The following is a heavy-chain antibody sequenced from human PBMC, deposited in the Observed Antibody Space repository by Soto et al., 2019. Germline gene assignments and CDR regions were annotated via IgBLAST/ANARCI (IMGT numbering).Heavy chain of an antibody. CDR2: INHSGST. Sequence: SETLSLTCAVYGGSFSGYYWSWIRQPPGKGLEWIGEINHSGSTNYNPSLKSRVTISVDTSKNQFSLKLSSVTAADTAVYYCARGGYYRDAFDIWGQGTMVTVSS. CDR1: GGSFSGYY. CDR3: ARGGYYRDAFDI. D-gene: IGHD2-8*01. J-gene: IGHJ3*02. V-gene: IGHV4-34*01.